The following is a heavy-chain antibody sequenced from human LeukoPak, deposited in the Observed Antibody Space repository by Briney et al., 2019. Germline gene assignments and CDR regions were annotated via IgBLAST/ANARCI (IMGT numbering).Heavy chain of an antibody. CDR1: GSTFSSYG. CDR3: ARETLDCGGDCLDF. CDR2: IRYDGSNK. V-gene: IGHV3-30*02. Sequence: GGSLRLSCAASGSTFSSYGMHWVRQAPGKGLEWVAFIRYDGSNKYYADSVKGRFTTSRDNGKNSLFLQMTSLRAEDTALYYCARETLDCGGDCLDFWGQGTRVTVSS. D-gene: IGHD2-21*01. J-gene: IGHJ4*02.